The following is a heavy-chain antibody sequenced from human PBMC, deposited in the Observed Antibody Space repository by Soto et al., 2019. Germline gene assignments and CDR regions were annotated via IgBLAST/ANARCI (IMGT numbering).Heavy chain of an antibody. CDR1: GFTFSSYA. CDR3: AKARVPAAFYYGMDV. CDR2: ISGSGGST. V-gene: IGHV3-23*01. D-gene: IGHD2-2*01. J-gene: IGHJ6*02. Sequence: EVQLLESGGGLVQPGGSLRLSCAASGFTFSSYAMSWVRQAPGKGLEWVSAISGSGGSTYYADSVKGRFTISRDNAKNTLYLQMNTLRAEDTAVYYCAKARVPAAFYYGMDVWGQGTTVTVSS.